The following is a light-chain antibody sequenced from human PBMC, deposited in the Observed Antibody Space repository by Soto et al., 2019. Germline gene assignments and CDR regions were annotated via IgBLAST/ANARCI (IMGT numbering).Light chain of an antibody. CDR3: QQRYNWPPIT. J-gene: IGKJ5*01. Sequence: EIVMTQSPATLSVSPGERATLSCRASQSVTSNLAWYQQKPGRAPRLLIYGASNRATGIPARFSGSGSGTDFTLTISSLEPEDFAVYYCQQRYNWPPITFGQGTRLEIK. CDR2: GAS. V-gene: IGKV3-11*01. CDR1: QSVTSN.